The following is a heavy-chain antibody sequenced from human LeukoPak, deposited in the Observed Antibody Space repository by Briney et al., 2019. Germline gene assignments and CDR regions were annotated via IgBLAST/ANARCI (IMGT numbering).Heavy chain of an antibody. D-gene: IGHD6-6*01. CDR1: GDSIISSTYY. CDR2: VYYSGTT. V-gene: IGHV4-39*07. CDR3: ARGQYSSSDYFDY. J-gene: IGHJ4*02. Sequence: SETLSLTCSVSGDSIISSTYYWGWIRQPPGKGLEWIGSVYYSGTTYSHPSLKSRVTITIDTSENQFSLNLSSVTAADTAVYYCARGQYSSSDYFDYWGQGTLVTVSS.